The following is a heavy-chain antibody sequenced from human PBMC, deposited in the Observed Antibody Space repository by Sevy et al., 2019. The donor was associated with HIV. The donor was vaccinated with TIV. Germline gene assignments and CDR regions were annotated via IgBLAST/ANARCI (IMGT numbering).Heavy chain of an antibody. V-gene: IGHV1-8*01. CDR2: MNPNSGNT. CDR3: ARGRSLAAAGKYNWFDP. Sequence: ASVKVSCKASGYTFTSYDINWVRQATGQGLEWMGWMNPNSGNTGYSQKFQGRVTMTRNTSISTAYMELSSLRSEDTAVYYCARGRSLAAAGKYNWFDPWGQGTLVTVSS. CDR1: GYTFTSYD. D-gene: IGHD6-13*01. J-gene: IGHJ5*02.